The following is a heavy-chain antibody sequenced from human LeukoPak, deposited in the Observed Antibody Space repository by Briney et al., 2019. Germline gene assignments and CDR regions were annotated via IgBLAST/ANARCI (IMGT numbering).Heavy chain of an antibody. J-gene: IGHJ4*02. CDR1: GDSIRSSY. D-gene: IGHD2-15*01. CDR2: IYYSGSA. Sequence: SETLSLTCTVSGDSIRSSYWSWIRQPPGGTLEWVGYIYYSGSANYNPSLKDRVSMSVDTSKNQLSLRLSSVTAADTAVYYCARERGGQRSGQFDQWGQGILVTVSS. V-gene: IGHV4-59*01. CDR3: ARERGGQRSGQFDQ.